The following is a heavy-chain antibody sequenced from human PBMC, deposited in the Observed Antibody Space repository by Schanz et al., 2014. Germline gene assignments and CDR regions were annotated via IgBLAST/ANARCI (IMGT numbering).Heavy chain of an antibody. D-gene: IGHD3-10*01. CDR3: AKDLHSNSGNYYSYYFDS. J-gene: IGHJ4*02. CDR1: GFTFSTTW. Sequence: EVQLVESGGGLIKPGGSLRLSCLASGFTFSTTWMNWVRQAPGKGLEWVSAISGSGASTYYADSVKGRFTISRDNSKNSVSLQMDSLRPEDTAVYFCAKDLHSNSGNYYSYYFDSWGPGALVTVSS. V-gene: IGHV3-23*04. CDR2: ISGSGAST.